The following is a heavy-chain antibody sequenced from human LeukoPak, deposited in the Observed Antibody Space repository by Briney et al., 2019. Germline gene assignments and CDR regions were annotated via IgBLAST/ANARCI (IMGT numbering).Heavy chain of an antibody. D-gene: IGHD4-17*01. CDR2: IDHSGSA. CDR1: GYSISSGYY. Sequence: SETLSLTCTVSGYSISSGYYWGWIRQPPGKGREWIGSIDHSGSAYYNPSLKRRVTISVDTSKNQFSLKLTSVTAADTAVYYCATTITVTTDYWGQGTLVTVS. J-gene: IGHJ4*02. V-gene: IGHV4-38-2*02. CDR3: ATTITVTTDY.